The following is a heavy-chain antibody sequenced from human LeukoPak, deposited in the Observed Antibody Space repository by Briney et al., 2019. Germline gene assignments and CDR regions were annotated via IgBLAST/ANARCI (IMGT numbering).Heavy chain of an antibody. CDR2: ISSSGSTI. V-gene: IGHV3-48*03. CDR3: AELGITVIGGV. D-gene: IGHD3-10*02. CDR1: GFTFSSYE. J-gene: IGHJ6*04. Sequence: QAGGSLRLSCAASGFTFSSYEMNWVRQAPGKGLELVSYISSSGSTIYYADSVKGRFTISRGNAKNSLYLQMNSLRAEDTAVYYCAELGITVIGGVWGKGTTVTISS.